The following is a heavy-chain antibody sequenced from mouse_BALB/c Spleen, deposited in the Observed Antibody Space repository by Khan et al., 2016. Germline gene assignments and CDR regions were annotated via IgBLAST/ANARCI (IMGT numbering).Heavy chain of an antibody. J-gene: IGHJ2*01. CDR1: GFDFSRYW. V-gene: IGHV4-2*02. D-gene: IGHD2-4*01. Sequence: EVKLLESGGGLVQPGGSLNLSCAASGFDFSRYWMSWARQAPGKGQEWIGEINPGSSTINYTPSLKDKFIISRDNAKNTLYLQMSKVRSEDTALYYCARLGNYEYFDYWGQGTTLTVSS. CDR3: ARLGNYEYFDY. CDR2: INPGSSTI.